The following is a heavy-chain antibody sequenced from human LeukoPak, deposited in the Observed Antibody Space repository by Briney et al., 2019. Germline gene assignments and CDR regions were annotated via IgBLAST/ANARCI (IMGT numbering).Heavy chain of an antibody. J-gene: IGHJ4*02. CDR3: ARESSESSSWYAPYFDY. CDR2: ISAYNGNT. Sequence: ASVKVSCKASGYTFTSYGISWVQQAPGQGLEWMGWISAYNGNTNYAQKLQGRVTMTTDTSTSTAYMELRSLRSDDTAVYYCARESSESSSWYAPYFDYWGQGTLVTVSS. CDR1: GYTFTSYG. D-gene: IGHD6-13*01. V-gene: IGHV1-18*01.